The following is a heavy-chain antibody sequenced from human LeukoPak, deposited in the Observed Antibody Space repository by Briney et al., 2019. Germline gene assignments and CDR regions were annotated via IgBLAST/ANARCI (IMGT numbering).Heavy chain of an antibody. D-gene: IGHD6-19*01. CDR1: GGSISSSSYY. CDR2: IYYSGST. J-gene: IGHJ4*02. V-gene: IGHV4-39*01. CDR3: ARDGIAVAGVGY. Sequence: SETLSLTCTVSGGSISSSSYYWGWIRQPAGKGLEWIGSIYYSGSTYYNPSLKSRVTISVDTSKNQFSLKLSSVTAADTAVYYCARDGIAVAGVGYWGQGTLVTVSS.